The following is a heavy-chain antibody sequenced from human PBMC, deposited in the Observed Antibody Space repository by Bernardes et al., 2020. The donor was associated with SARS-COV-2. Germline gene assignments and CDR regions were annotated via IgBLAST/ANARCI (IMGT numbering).Heavy chain of an antibody. Sequence: GGSLRLSCAASGFTFSSYAMSWVRQAPGKGLEWVSAISGSGGSTYYADSVKGRFTISRDNSKNTLYLQMNSLRAEDTAVYYCAKGPVTIFGVVSYYYYGMDVWGQGTTVTVSS. D-gene: IGHD3-3*01. CDR2: ISGSGGST. V-gene: IGHV3-23*01. CDR3: AKGPVTIFGVVSYYYYGMDV. CDR1: GFTFSSYA. J-gene: IGHJ6*02.